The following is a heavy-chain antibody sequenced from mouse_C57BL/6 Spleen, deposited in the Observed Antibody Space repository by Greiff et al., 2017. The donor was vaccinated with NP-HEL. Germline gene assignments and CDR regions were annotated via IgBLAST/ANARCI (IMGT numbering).Heavy chain of an antibody. CDR1: GYTFTSYW. V-gene: IGHV1-69*01. D-gene: IGHD2-3*01. CDR2: IDPSDSYT. J-gene: IGHJ2*01. CDR3: GSYDGYYGY. Sequence: VQLQQPGAELVMPGASVKLSCKASGYTFTSYWMHWVKQRPGQGLEWIGEIDPSDSYTNYNQKFKGKSTLTVDKSSSTAYMQLSSLTSEDSAVYYCGSYDGYYGYWGQGTTLTVSS.